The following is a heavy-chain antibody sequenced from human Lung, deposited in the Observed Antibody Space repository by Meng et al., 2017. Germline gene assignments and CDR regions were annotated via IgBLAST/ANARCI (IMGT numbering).Heavy chain of an antibody. D-gene: IGHD3-22*01. V-gene: IGHV2-5*02. Sequence: QITLKESGPALVKPTQTLTLTCTLSGSSLSTSGVAVGWIRQPPGKALEWLALIYWDDEKRYSPSLKSRLTITKDTSKNHVVLTMTNMDPLDTATYYCAHSWGSGYYFGPLDYWGQGTLVTVSS. CDR3: AHSWGSGYYFGPLDY. J-gene: IGHJ4*02. CDR2: IYWDDEK. CDR1: GSSLSTSGVA.